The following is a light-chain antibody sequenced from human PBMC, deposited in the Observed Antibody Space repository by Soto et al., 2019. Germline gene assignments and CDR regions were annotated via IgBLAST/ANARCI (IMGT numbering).Light chain of an antibody. V-gene: IGLV2-14*01. CDR1: SSDVGGYNY. CDR2: DVS. J-gene: IGLJ1*01. CDR3: SSYTSSSPHV. Sequence: QSALTQPASVSGSPGQSITISCTGTSSDVGGYNYVSWYQQHPGKAPKLMIYDVSNRPSGVSNRFSGSKSGNTASLTISGLQAEDEADYYCSSYTSSSPHVLGTGTKLTVL.